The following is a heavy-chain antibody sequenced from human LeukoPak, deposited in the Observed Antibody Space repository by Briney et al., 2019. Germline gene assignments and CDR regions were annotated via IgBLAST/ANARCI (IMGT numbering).Heavy chain of an antibody. D-gene: IGHD5-18*01. V-gene: IGHV4-59*01. CDR1: GGSISSYY. CDR3: ARDTYTYLPGGYYYYGMDV. J-gene: IGHJ6*02. Sequence: SSETLSLTCTVSGGSISSYYWSWIRQPPGKGLEWIGYIYYSRSTNYNPSLKSRVTISVDTSKNQFSLKLSSVTAADTAVYYCARDTYTYLPGGYYYYGMDVWGQGTTVTVSS. CDR2: IYYSRST.